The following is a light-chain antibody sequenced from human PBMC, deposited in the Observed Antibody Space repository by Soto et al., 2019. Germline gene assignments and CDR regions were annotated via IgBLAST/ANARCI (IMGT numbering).Light chain of an antibody. CDR3: QQYHRSPRT. CDR1: QSVRSSF. V-gene: IGKV3-20*01. CDR2: GAS. Sequence: EIVLTQSPGTLSLVPWQRATLSCRASQSVRSSFLAWLQQKPGQPPRLLIYGASIRAPGIPDRFSGSGSGTDFTLTISRLEPEDFAVYYCQQYHRSPRTFGQGTKVEIK. J-gene: IGKJ1*01.